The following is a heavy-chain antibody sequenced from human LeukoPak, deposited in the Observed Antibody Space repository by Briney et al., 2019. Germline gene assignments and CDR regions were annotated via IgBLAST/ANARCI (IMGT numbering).Heavy chain of an antibody. CDR3: ARFSRSTGSGFTGLAFDI. J-gene: IGHJ3*02. CDR2: TYYGGST. CDR1: GGSISNRNYY. D-gene: IGHD3-22*01. V-gene: IGHV4-39*01. Sequence: SETLSLTCSVSGGSISNRNYYWSWNRQPPGKGLKWIANTYYGGSTAYNPSLKIRVTISVDTSKNQFSLKVNSVTAADTALYYCARFSRSTGSGFTGLAFDIWGQGTMVTVSS.